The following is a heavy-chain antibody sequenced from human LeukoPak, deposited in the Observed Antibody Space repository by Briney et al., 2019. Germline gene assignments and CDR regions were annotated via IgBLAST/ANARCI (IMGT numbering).Heavy chain of an antibody. CDR1: GFTFSNYV. CDR3: AKDRGIISDY. J-gene: IGHJ4*02. CDR2: ISGSGGYT. V-gene: IGHV3-23*01. D-gene: IGHD3-10*01. Sequence: QTGGTLRLSCAASGFTFSNYVMSWVRQAPGKGLEWVSGISGSGGYTYYADSVKGRFTISRDNSKNTLYLQMNSLRAEDTAVYYCAKDRGIISDYWGQGTLVTVSS.